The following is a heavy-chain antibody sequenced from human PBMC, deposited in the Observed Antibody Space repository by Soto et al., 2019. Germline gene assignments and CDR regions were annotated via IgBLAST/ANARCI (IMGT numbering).Heavy chain of an antibody. D-gene: IGHD2-15*01. CDR2: ISHEGEHK. J-gene: IGHJ6*02. CDR1: GFSLSSFE. V-gene: IGHV3-30*03. Sequence: QVHLVESGGGMVQSGGSLKLSCEVSGFSLSSFEMHWVRQPPGKGLEWVAFISHEGEHKYYADSVQGRFTISRDNSKNTLSRQMNNLRSEATALYRCGRGDHWDILLRYCGIDVWGPGTTVTVSS. CDR3: GRGDHWDILLRYCGIDV.